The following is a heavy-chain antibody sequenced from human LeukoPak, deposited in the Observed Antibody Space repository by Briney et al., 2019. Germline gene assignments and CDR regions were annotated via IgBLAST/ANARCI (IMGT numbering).Heavy chain of an antibody. CDR3: ARGHYGSGTGTYPD. J-gene: IGHJ4*02. CDR2: IYYSGST. CDR1: GASISPNY. D-gene: IGHD3-10*01. V-gene: IGHV4-59*01. Sequence: SETLSLTCTVSGASISPNYWSWIRQPPGKGLEWIGYIYYSGSTNYNPSLKSRVTISVDTSKNQLSLNPSSVTAADTAVYYRARGHYGSGTGTYPDWGQGTLVTVSS.